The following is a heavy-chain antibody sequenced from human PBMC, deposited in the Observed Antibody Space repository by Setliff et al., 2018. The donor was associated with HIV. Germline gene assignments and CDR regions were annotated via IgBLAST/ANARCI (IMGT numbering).Heavy chain of an antibody. J-gene: IGHJ3*01. CDR3: ARVPYRSAWFSGGHDAFDV. CDR2: ISGYNGNT. D-gene: IGHD6-19*01. Sequence: GASVKVSCKASGYTFNRYGISWVRQDPGQGLEWMGWISGYNGNTKYVQNLQGRVTMSTDTSTSTVYMELRSLRSDDTAVYYCARVPYRSAWFSGGHDAFDVWGQGTMVTVSS. V-gene: IGHV1-18*04. CDR1: GYTFNRYG.